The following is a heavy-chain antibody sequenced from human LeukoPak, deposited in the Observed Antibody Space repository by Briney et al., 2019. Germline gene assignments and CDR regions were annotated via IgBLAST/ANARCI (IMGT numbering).Heavy chain of an antibody. Sequence: PSETLSLTCTVSGGFVSSYYWTWIRQPPGKGLEWIGYIHYTGSTYDNPSLKSRVTMSVDRSKNQFSLRLTSVTAADTAVYYCATGSASQTSDAFDIWGHGTMVTVSS. D-gene: IGHD6-6*01. J-gene: IGHJ3*02. CDR3: ATGSASQTSDAFDI. V-gene: IGHV4-59*02. CDR1: GGFVSSYY. CDR2: IHYTGST.